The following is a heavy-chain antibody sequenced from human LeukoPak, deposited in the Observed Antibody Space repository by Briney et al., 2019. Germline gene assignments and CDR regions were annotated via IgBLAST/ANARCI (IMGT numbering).Heavy chain of an antibody. CDR3: ARVLGPDCSSTSCYTDWFDP. V-gene: IGHV4-34*01. Sequence: PSETLSLTCAVYGGSFSGYYWSWLRQPPGKGLEWIGEINRSGSTNYNPSLKSRVTISVDTSKNQFSLKLSSVTAADTAVYYCARVLGPDCSSTSCYTDWFDPWGQGTLVTVSS. CDR2: INRSGST. J-gene: IGHJ5*02. D-gene: IGHD2-2*02. CDR1: GGSFSGYY.